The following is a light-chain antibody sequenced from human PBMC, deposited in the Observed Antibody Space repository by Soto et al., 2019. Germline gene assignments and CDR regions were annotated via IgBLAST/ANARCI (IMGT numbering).Light chain of an antibody. CDR1: QGLVYSDGNIY. CDR3: MQGTHWPFT. J-gene: IGKJ2*01. Sequence: DVVMTQSPLSLPVTLGQPASISCKSTQGLVYSDGNIYLNWFHQRPGQSPRRLIHKISDRDSGVPDRFSGSASGTDITLEISRVEAEDGGIYYCMQGTHWPFTFGQGTKLEIK. CDR2: KIS. V-gene: IGKV2-30*01.